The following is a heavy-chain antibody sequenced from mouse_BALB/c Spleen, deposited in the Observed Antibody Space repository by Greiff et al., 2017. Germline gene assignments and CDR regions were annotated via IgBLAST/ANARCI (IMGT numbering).Heavy chain of an antibody. D-gene: IGHD1-1*01. CDR3: ARVITTRYFDV. Sequence: QVQLKQSGAELAKPGASVKMSCKASGYTFTSYWMHWVKQRPGQGLEWIGYINPSSGYTEYNQKFKDKTTLTADKSSSTAYMQLSSLTSEDSAVYYCARVITTRYFDVWGAGTTVTVSS. CDR2: INPSSGYT. J-gene: IGHJ1*01. V-gene: IGHV1-4*02. CDR1: GYTFTSYW.